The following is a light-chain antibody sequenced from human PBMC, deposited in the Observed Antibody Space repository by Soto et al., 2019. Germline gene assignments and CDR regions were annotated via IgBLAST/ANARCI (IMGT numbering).Light chain of an antibody. CDR1: QSISNY. Sequence: DIQMTQSPSSLSASVGDRVTITCRASQSISNYLNWYQQKPGKAPKLLIYDSSTLRSGVPSRFSGSRSGTDFTLTISILQPEDFATYYSQQSYNAPRTFGQGTKLDIE. CDR2: DSS. V-gene: IGKV1-39*01. J-gene: IGKJ2*01. CDR3: QQSYNAPRT.